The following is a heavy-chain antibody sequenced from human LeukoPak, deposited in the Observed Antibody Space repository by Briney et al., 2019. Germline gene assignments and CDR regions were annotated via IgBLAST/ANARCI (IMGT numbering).Heavy chain of an antibody. D-gene: IGHD6-13*01. V-gene: IGHV3-48*03. Sequence: PGGSLRLSCAASGFTFSSYEMNWVRQAPGKGLEWVSYISSSGSTIYYEASVKGRFTISRDNAKNSLYLQMNSLRAEDTAVYYCARDRIAAAGPGWGQGTLVTVSS. CDR1: GFTFSSYE. J-gene: IGHJ4*02. CDR2: ISSSGSTI. CDR3: ARDRIAAAGPG.